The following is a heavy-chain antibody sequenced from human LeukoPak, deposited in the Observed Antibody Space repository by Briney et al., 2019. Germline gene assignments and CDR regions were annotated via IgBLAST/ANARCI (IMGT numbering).Heavy chain of an antibody. J-gene: IGHJ6*02. V-gene: IGHV3-23*01. CDR1: GFTFSSYA. D-gene: IGHD6-13*01. CDR2: ISGSGGST. CDR3: AKTRGSIAAAYYYYYGMDV. Sequence: PGGSLRLSCAASGFTFSSYAMSWVRQAPGKGLEWVSAISGSGGSTYYADSVKGRFTISRDNSKNTLYLQMNSLRAEDTAVYYCAKTRGSIAAAYYYYYGMDVWGQGTTVTVSS.